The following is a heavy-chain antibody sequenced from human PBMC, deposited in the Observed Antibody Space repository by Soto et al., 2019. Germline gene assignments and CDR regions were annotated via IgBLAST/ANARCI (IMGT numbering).Heavy chain of an antibody. Sequence: QVQLVESGGGVGQPGSSLRLSCSASGFSFSYYDMHWVRQAPGKGLEWVAVISHDGSDKNYTDSVKGRFTISRDNSKNALDLQMSSLRVDDTAVYYCVSECLSYGACFEYWGQGTLVTVSS. D-gene: IGHD4-17*01. J-gene: IGHJ4*02. CDR1: GFSFSYYD. V-gene: IGHV3-30*03. CDR2: ISHDGSDK. CDR3: VSECLSYGACFEY.